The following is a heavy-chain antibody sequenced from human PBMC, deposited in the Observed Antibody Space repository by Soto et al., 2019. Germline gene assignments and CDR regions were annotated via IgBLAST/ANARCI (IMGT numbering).Heavy chain of an antibody. Sequence: PGGSLRLSCAASGFTFSSYAMSWVRQAPGKGLEWVAVISYDGSNKYYADSVKGRFTISRDNSKNTLYLQMNSLRAEDTAVYYCAKGSSGYYYGDPYYFDYWGQGTQVT. D-gene: IGHD3-22*01. CDR1: GFTFSSYA. CDR3: AKGSSGYYYGDPYYFDY. CDR2: ISYDGSNK. V-gene: IGHV3-30*18. J-gene: IGHJ4*02.